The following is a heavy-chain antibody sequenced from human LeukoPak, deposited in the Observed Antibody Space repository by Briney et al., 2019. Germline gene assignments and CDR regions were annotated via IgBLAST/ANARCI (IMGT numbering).Heavy chain of an antibody. CDR1: GFSLSTRGVG. J-gene: IGHJ3*02. Sequence: ESGSTLVKPTQTLTLTCTFSGFSLSTRGVGVGWIRQPPGKALEWLALIYWDDDKRYSPSLKSRLTITKDTSKNQVVLTMTNMDPVDTATYYCAHIPWPDAFDIWGQGTMVTVSS. CDR3: AHIPWPDAFDI. V-gene: IGHV2-5*02. CDR2: IYWDDDK.